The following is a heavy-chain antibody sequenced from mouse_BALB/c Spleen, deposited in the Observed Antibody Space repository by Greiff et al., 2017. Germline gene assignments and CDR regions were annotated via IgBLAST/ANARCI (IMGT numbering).Heavy chain of an antibody. J-gene: IGHJ4*01. CDR1: GYSITSDYA. D-gene: IGHD2-3*01. CDR2: ISYSGST. Sequence: EVQLQESGPGLVKPSQSLSLTCTVTGYSITSDYAWNWIRQFPGNKLEWMGYISYSGSTSYNPSLKSRISITRDTSKNQFFLQLNSVTTEDTATYYCARSGDGYYYYAMDYWGQGTSVTVSS. CDR3: ARSGDGYYYYAMDY. V-gene: IGHV3-2*02.